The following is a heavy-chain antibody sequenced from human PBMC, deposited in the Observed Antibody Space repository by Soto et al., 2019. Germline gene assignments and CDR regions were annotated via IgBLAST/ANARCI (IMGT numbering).Heavy chain of an antibody. CDR1: GYTFTGYY. V-gene: IGHV1-2*02. CDR3: ARDYYILNGDPQVEWFDP. J-gene: IGHJ5*02. Sequence: ASVKVSCKASGYTFTGYYMHWVRQAPGQGLEWMGWINPNSGGTNYAQKFQGRVTMTRDTSISTAYMELSRLRSDDTAVYYCARDYYILNGDPQVEWFDPWGQGTLVTVSS. CDR2: INPNSGGT. D-gene: IGHD3-9*01.